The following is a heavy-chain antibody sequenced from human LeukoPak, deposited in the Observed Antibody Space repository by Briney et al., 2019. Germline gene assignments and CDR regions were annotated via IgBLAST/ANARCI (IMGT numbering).Heavy chain of an antibody. V-gene: IGHV1-18*01. J-gene: IGHJ5*02. D-gene: IGHD3-3*01. CDR2: ISAYNGNT. CDR1: GYTFTSYG. CDR3: ARERLRFLEWLFNTRNWFDP. Sequence: GASVKVSCKASGYTFTSYGISWVRQAPGQGLEWMGWISAYNGNTNYAQKLQGRVTMTRDTYTSTVYMELSRLRSEDTAVYYCARERLRFLEWLFNTRNWFDPWGQGTLVTVSS.